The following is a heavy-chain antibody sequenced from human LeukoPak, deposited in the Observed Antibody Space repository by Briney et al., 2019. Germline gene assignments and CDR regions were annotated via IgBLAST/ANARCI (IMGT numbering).Heavy chain of an antibody. CDR2: IVVGSGNT. J-gene: IGHJ4*02. CDR1: GFTFTSSA. CDR3: AADPYDYGDYVLGY. V-gene: IGHV1-58*01. Sequence: SVKVSCKASGFTFTSSAVKWVRQARGQRLEWIGWIVVGSGNTNYAQKFQERVTITRDMSTSTAYMELSSLRSEDTAVYYCAADPYDYGDYVLGYWGQGTLVTVSS. D-gene: IGHD4-17*01.